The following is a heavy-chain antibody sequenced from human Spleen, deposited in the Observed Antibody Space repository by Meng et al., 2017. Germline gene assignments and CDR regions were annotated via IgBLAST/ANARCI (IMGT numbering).Heavy chain of an antibody. CDR1: GFTFSSYW. J-gene: IGHJ4*02. CDR3: ARERNSGDDFDC. D-gene: IGHD5-12*01. CDR2: IKQDGSEK. V-gene: IGHV3-7*01. Sequence: GESLKISCAASGFTFSSYWMSWVRQAPGKGLEWVANIKQDGSEKYYVDSVKGRFTISRDNAKNSLYLQMNSLRAEDTAVCYCARERNSGDDFDCWGQGTLVTVSS.